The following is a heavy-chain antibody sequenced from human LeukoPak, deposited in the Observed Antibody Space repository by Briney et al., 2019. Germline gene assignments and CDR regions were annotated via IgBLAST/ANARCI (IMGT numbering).Heavy chain of an antibody. CDR2: MNPNSGNT. Sequence: ASVKVSCKASGYTFTSYDINWVRQAAGQGLEWMGWMNPNSGNTGYAQKFQGRVTMTRNTSISTAYMELSSLRSEDTAVYYCARGTSYSSSYWFDPWGQGTLVTVSS. CDR3: ARGTSYSSSYWFDP. J-gene: IGHJ5*02. D-gene: IGHD6-13*01. V-gene: IGHV1-8*01. CDR1: GYTFTSYD.